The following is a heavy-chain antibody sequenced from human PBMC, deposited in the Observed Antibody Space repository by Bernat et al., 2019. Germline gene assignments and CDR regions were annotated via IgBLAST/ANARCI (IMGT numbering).Heavy chain of an antibody. J-gene: IGHJ4*02. CDR3: ARDGVGYYGSGSYVPY. CDR1: GYTFTSYY. D-gene: IGHD3-10*01. Sequence: VQLVQSGAEVKKPGASVKVSCKASGYTFTSYYMHWVRQAPGQGLEWMGIINPSGGSTSYAQKFQGRVTMTRDTSTSTVYMELSSLRSEDTAVYYCARDGVGYYGSGSYVPYWGQGTLVTVSS. V-gene: IGHV1-46*01. CDR2: INPSGGST.